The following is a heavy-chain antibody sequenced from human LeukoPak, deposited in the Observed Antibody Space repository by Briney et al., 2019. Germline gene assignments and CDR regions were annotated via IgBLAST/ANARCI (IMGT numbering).Heavy chain of an antibody. D-gene: IGHD3-3*01. CDR3: ARRKTLFWYFDY. J-gene: IGHJ4*02. Sequence: SETLSLTCAVSGYSISSGYSWDWIRQSPGKGLEGIDNIYISGSTYYNPSLKSRVTISVDTSKNQFSLSLNSVTAADTAVYYCARRKTLFWYFDYWGQGTLVTVSS. V-gene: IGHV4-38-2*01. CDR1: GYSISSGYS. CDR2: IYISGST.